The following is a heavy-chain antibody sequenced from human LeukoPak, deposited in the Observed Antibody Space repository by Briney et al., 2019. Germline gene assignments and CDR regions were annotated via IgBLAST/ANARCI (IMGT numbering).Heavy chain of an antibody. J-gene: IGHJ4*02. Sequence: SETLSLTCTVSGGSISSSSYYWGWIRQPPGKGLEWIGSIYYSGSTYYNPSLKSRVTIPVDTSKNQFSLKLSSVTAADTAVYYCARRIAAAGTGGDYWGQGTLVTVSS. CDR3: ARRIAAAGTGGDY. CDR2: IYYSGST. V-gene: IGHV4-39*01. D-gene: IGHD6-13*01. CDR1: GGSISSSSYY.